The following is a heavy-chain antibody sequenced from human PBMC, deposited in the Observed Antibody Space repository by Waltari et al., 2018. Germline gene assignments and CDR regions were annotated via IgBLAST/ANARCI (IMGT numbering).Heavy chain of an antibody. Sequence: QVQLQESGPGLVKPSETLSLTCAVSGSSISSGYYWGWIRQPPGKGLEWIGSIYHSGSTYYNPSLKSRVTMTRDTSTSTVYMELSSLRSEDTAVYYCARHHNDYGGGFDYWGQGTLVTVSS. V-gene: IGHV4-38-2*01. CDR2: IYHSGST. CDR3: ARHHNDYGGGFDY. CDR1: GSSISSGYY. D-gene: IGHD4-17*01. J-gene: IGHJ4*02.